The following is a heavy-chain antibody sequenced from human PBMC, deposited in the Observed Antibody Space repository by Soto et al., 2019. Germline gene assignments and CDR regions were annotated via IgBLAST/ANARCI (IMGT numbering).Heavy chain of an antibody. Sequence: GGSLRLSCAASGFTFSSYAMHWVRQAPGKGLEWVAVISYDGSNKYYADSVKGRFTISRDNSKNTLYLQMNSLRAEDTAVYYCARDRLGGDYDEAFDIWGQGTMVTVSS. D-gene: IGHD4-17*01. CDR2: ISYDGSNK. V-gene: IGHV3-30-3*01. J-gene: IGHJ3*02. CDR3: ARDRLGGDYDEAFDI. CDR1: GFTFSSYA.